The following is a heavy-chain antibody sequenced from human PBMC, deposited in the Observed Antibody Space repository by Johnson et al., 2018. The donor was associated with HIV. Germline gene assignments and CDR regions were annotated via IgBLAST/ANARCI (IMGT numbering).Heavy chain of an antibody. Sequence: QMQLVESGGGVVQPGRSLRLSCAASGFTFSSYAMHWVRQAPGKGLEWVAVISYDGGNKYYADSVKGRFTISRDNSKNTLYLQMNSLRAEDTAVYYCARGHSPDAFDIWGQGTIVTVSS. CDR2: ISYDGGNK. D-gene: IGHD6-13*01. CDR3: ARGHSPDAFDI. CDR1: GFTFSSYA. V-gene: IGHV3-30-3*01. J-gene: IGHJ3*02.